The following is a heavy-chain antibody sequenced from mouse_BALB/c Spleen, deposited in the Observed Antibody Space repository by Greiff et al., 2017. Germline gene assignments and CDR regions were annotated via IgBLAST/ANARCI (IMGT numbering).Heavy chain of an antibody. CDR1: GYTFTSYW. CDR3: ARASYAMDY. CDR2: IYPGDGDT. D-gene: IGHD6-1*01. V-gene: IGHV1-87*01. J-gene: IGHJ4*01. Sequence: VQGVESGAELARPGASVKLSCKASGYTFTSYWMQWVKQRPGQGLEWIGAIYPGDGDTRYTQKFKGKATLTADKSSSTAYMQLSSLASEDSAVYYCARASYAMDYWGQGTSVTVSS.